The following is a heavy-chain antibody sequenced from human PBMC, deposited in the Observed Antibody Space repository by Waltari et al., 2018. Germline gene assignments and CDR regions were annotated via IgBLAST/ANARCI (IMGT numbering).Heavy chain of an antibody. CDR2: VKSKTDGLTT. J-gene: IGHJ4*02. CDR1: GFTFSDAW. V-gene: IGHV3-15*01. CDR3: YYEGL. D-gene: IGHD1-26*01. Sequence: QLVESGGGLVKPGGSLRLSCAASGFTFSDAWMSWVRQAPGKGLEWIGRVKSKTDGLTTDYAAPVKGRFTVSRDESKNTLFLQMTRLKTEDTALYYCYYEGLWGQGTLVTVSS.